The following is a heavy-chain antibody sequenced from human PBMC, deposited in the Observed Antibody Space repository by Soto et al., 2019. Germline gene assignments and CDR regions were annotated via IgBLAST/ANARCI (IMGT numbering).Heavy chain of an antibody. J-gene: IGHJ5*02. V-gene: IGHV1-69*01. CDR2: IIPIFDTS. D-gene: IGHD5-12*01. CDR1: GGTFSSFV. CDR3: ARDSGAYSGSDTWFDP. Sequence: QVQLVQSGAEVKKPGSSVKVCCKASGGTFSSFVISWVRQAPGQGLEWMGGIIPIFDTSNYAQKFQGRITITADESTSTAYMELSSLRSEDTAVYYCARDSGAYSGSDTWFDPWGQGTLVTVSS.